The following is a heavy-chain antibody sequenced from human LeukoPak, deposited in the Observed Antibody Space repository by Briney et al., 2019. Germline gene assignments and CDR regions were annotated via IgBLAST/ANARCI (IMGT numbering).Heavy chain of an antibody. Sequence: PSETLSLTCSVSGGSISNYYWSWIRQPAGKGLEWIGRINTSGSSNYSPSLKSRVTMSVDASKNQISLKVSSVTAADTAVYHCARDFGGYDSGYFDYWGQGVLVTVSS. D-gene: IGHD5-12*01. J-gene: IGHJ4*02. CDR3: ARDFGGYDSGYFDY. CDR1: GGSISNYY. CDR2: INTSGSS. V-gene: IGHV4-4*07.